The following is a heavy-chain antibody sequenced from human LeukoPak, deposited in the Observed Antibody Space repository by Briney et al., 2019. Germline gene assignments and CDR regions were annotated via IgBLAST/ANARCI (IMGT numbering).Heavy chain of an antibody. CDR3: AKDLHYYGSGSRVDY. CDR1: GFTFSSYS. V-gene: IGHV3-7*03. J-gene: IGHJ4*02. CDR2: IKYDGSEK. D-gene: IGHD3-10*01. Sequence: GGSLRLSCAASGFTFSSYSMNWVRQAPGKGLEWVANIKYDGSEKYYADSLKGRFTLSRDNARNSLYLQMNSLRAEDTAVYYCAKDLHYYGSGSRVDYWGQGTLVTVSS.